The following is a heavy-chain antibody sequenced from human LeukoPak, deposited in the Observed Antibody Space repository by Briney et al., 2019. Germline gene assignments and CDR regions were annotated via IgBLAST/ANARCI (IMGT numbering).Heavy chain of an antibody. V-gene: IGHV3-21*01. CDR1: GFTFSSYS. D-gene: IGHD5-18*01. CDR2: ISSSSSYI. J-gene: IGHJ4*02. CDR3: ARDESPDSYGYPILGGSDY. Sequence: PGGSLRLSCAASGFTFSSYSMNWVRQAPGKGLEWVSSISSSSSYIYYADSVKGRFTISRDNAKNSLYLQMNSLRAEDTAVYYCARDESPDSYGYPILGGSDYWGQGTLVTVSS.